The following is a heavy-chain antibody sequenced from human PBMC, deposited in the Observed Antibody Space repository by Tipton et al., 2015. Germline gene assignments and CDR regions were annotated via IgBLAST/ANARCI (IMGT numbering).Heavy chain of an antibody. CDR2: INHSGST. V-gene: IGHV4-34*01. CDR1: GGSLSGYY. CDR3: ACQDYDSLTRDYQTVDY. Sequence: TLSLTCAVYGGSLSGYYWSWIRQPPGKGLEWIGKINHSGSTNYSPSLKSRVTISVDTSKNQFSLKLTSVTAADTAVYYCACQDYDSLTRDYQTVDYWGQGTLVTVSS. J-gene: IGHJ4*02. D-gene: IGHD3-9*01.